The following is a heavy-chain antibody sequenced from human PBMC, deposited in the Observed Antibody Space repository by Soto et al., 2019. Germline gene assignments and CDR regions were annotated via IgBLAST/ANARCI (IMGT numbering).Heavy chain of an antibody. D-gene: IGHD2-2*01. V-gene: IGHV1-24*01. CDR2: FDPEDGET. CDR1: GYTLTELS. J-gene: IGHJ4*02. CDR3: ATGGLGYCSSTSCSNFDY. Sequence: WASVKVSCKVSGYTLTELSMHWVRQAPGKGLEWMGGFDPEDGETIYAQKFQGRVTMTEDTSTDTAYMELSSLRSEDTAVYYCATGGLGYCSSTSCSNFDYWGQGTLVTVSS.